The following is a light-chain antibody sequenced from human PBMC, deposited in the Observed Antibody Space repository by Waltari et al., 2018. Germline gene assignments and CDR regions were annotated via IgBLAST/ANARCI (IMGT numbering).Light chain of an antibody. CDR3: YSRNSDDFTYV. V-gene: IGLV3-19*01. CDR1: SLRRYF. J-gene: IGLJ1*01. CDR2: GQN. Sequence: SSELSQDPTVSVALGQAVNITCQGDSLRRYFVSWYQQKPGQAPVLVSYGQNKRPSGIPDRFPGSRAGNTASLTIAGAEAADEADYYCYSRNSDDFTYVFGTGTKLTVL.